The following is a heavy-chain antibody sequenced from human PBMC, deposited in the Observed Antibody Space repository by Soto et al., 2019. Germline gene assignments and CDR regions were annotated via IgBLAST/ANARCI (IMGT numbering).Heavy chain of an antibody. Sequence: SLTCTVSGGSISSSSYYWGWIRQPPGKGLEWIGSIYYSGSTYYNPSLKSRVTISVDTSKNQLSLKLSSVTAADTAVYYCARHEAPSGWYLDYWGQGTLVTVSS. CDR2: IYYSGST. V-gene: IGHV4-39*01. J-gene: IGHJ4*02. D-gene: IGHD6-19*01. CDR1: GGSISSSSYY. CDR3: ARHEAPSGWYLDY.